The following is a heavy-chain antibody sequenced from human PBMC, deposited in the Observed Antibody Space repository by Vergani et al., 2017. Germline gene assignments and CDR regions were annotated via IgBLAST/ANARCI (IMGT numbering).Heavy chain of an antibody. CDR1: GYSFTSYW. CDR2: IDPSDSYT. V-gene: IGHV5-10-1*03. J-gene: IGHJ5*02. Sequence: EVQLVQSGAEVKKPGESLRISCKGSGYSFTSYWISWVRQMPGKGLEWMGRIDPSDSYTNYSPSFQGHVTISADKSISTAYLQWSSLKASDTAMYYCARHSSVGIAVAGPSDPWGQGTLVTVSS. D-gene: IGHD6-19*01. CDR3: ARHSSVGIAVAGPSDP.